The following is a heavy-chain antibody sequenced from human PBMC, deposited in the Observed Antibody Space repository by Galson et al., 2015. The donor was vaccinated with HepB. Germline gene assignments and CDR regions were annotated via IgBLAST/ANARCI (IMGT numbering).Heavy chain of an antibody. CDR1: GYSFTSYW. CDR2: IDPSDSYT. J-gene: IGHJ3*02. V-gene: IGHV5-10-1*01. D-gene: IGHD6-13*01. Sequence: QSGAEVKKPGESLRISCKGSGYSFTSYWISWVRQMPGKGLEWMGRIDPSDSYTNYSPSFQGHVTISADKSISTAYLQWSSLKASDTAMYYCARGRIWAAAKAGNGAFDIWGQGTMVTVSS. CDR3: ARGRIWAAAKAGNGAFDI.